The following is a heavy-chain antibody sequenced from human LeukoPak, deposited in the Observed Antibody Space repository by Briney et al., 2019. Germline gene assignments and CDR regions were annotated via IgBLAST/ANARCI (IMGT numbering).Heavy chain of an antibody. CDR1: GGSISGYY. Sequence: SDTLSLTCTVSGGSISGYYWSWIRQPPGQGLEWIGYLYYSGSTNYNPSLTSRLTISVDTSKNQFSLKLNSVTAADTAVYYCARMEAWVGVVTGPRGFDYWGQGTLVTVSS. CDR2: LYYSGST. CDR3: ARMEAWVGVVTGPRGFDY. J-gene: IGHJ4*02. D-gene: IGHD3-10*01. V-gene: IGHV4-59*07.